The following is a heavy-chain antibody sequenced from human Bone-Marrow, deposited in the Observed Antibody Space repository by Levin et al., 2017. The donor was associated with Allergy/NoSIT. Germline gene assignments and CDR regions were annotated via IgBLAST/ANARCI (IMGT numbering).Heavy chain of an antibody. J-gene: IGHJ4*02. D-gene: IGHD4-23*01. CDR2: IYWDDDK. CDR1: GFSLNTDAVG. CDR3: AHRRAVVTANERYCDY. V-gene: IGHV2-5*02. Sequence: SGPTLVKPTQTLTLTCTFSGFSLNTDAVGVGWIRPPPGKALEWLALIYWDDDKRYNPSLKSRLTITKDTSKNQVFLTMTNMDPVDTATYYCAHRRAVVTANERYCDYWGPGTLVTVSS.